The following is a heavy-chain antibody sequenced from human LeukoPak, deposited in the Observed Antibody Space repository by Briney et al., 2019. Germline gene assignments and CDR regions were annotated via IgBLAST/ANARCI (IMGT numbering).Heavy chain of an antibody. V-gene: IGHV3-30*04. CDR2: IVYDGSNA. CDR1: GFTFDSYS. J-gene: IGHJ4*02. Sequence: PGRSLRLSCEASGFTFDSYSMHWVRQSPGKGLEWAAAIVYDGSNAYYVDSVKGRFTVSRDNSKNTLLLQMNSLRPEDTAVYYCARDLGSRYSVTVGYYFDYWAQGTLVPVSS. CDR3: ARDLGSRYSVTVGYYFDY. D-gene: IGHD4-23*01.